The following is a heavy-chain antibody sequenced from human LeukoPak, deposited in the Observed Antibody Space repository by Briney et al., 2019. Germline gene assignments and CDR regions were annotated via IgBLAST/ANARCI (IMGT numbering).Heavy chain of an antibody. CDR2: IYHSGST. V-gene: IGHV4-4*02. CDR3: ARVSYTDTAMVKVDAFDI. Sequence: TTSETLSLTCAVSGGSISSSNWWSWVRQPPGKGLEWIGEIYHSGSTNYNPSLKSRVTISVDKSKNQFSLKLSSVTAADTAVYYCARVSYTDTAMVKVDAFDIWGQGTMVTVSS. J-gene: IGHJ3*02. CDR1: GGSISSSNW. D-gene: IGHD5-18*01.